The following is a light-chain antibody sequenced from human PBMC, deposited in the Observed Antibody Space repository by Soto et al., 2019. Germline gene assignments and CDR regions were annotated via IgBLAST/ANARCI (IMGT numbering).Light chain of an antibody. Sequence: DIQMTQSPSTLSASVGDRVTITCRASQTIIAWLAWYQQRPGKAPKLLLYKASSLATAVPSRFSGSGSGTEFTLTISSLQPDDSATYYCQQYDNYPWTFGQGTKV. J-gene: IGKJ1*01. CDR3: QQYDNYPWT. V-gene: IGKV1-5*03. CDR2: KAS. CDR1: QTIIAW.